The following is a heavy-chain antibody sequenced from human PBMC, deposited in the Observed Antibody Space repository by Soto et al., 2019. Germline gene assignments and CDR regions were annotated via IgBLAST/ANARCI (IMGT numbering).Heavy chain of an antibody. CDR1: GYTFIGYY. CDR3: ARDSYYDILSGYSRNAFDI. J-gene: IGHJ3*02. CDR2: INPNSGGT. D-gene: IGHD3-9*01. V-gene: IGHV1-2*02. Sequence: ASVKVSCKTSGYTFIGYYIHWVRRAPGQGLEWMGWINPNSGGTNYAQKIQVRVTVTRDTSISTAYMELSRLRADDTAVYYCARDSYYDILSGYSRNAFDIWG.